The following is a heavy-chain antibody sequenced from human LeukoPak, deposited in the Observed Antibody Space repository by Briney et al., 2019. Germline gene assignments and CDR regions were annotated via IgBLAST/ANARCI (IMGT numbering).Heavy chain of an antibody. Sequence: SVKVSCKASGGTFSSYAISWVRQAPGQGLEWMGGIIPIFGTANYAQKFQGRVTITAGESTSTAYMELSSLRSEDTAVYYCARLYSSSWYVFDYWGQGTLVTVSS. CDR3: ARLYSSSWYVFDY. D-gene: IGHD6-13*01. V-gene: IGHV1-69*13. CDR1: GGTFSSYA. J-gene: IGHJ4*02. CDR2: IIPIFGTA.